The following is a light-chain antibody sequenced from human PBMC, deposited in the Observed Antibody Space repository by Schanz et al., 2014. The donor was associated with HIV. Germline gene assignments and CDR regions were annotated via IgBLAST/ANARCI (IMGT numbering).Light chain of an antibody. CDR2: AAS. CDR1: QGISTY. V-gene: IGKV1-8*01. Sequence: AIRMTQSPSSFSASTGDRVTITCRASQGISTYLAWYQQKPGTTPKLLIYAASTLQTGVPSRFSGSGSGTEFTRTISSLQPDDFATYYCQQYNSYPWTFGQGTKVEIK. CDR3: QQYNSYPWT. J-gene: IGKJ1*01.